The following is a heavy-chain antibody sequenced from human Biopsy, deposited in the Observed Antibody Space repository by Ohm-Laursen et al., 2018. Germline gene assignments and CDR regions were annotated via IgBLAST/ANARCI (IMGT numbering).Heavy chain of an antibody. D-gene: IGHD2-21*02. Sequence: SLRLFCAASGFTFSSYAMTWVLQAPGKGLEWVSGIDGSGSSTYYADSVKGRFTISRDNSKNTLYLQMNSLRAEDTAVYYCAEGDWIFYFDYWGQGTLVTVSS. V-gene: IGHV3-23*05. CDR2: IDGSGSST. CDR3: AEGDWIFYFDY. CDR1: GFTFSSYA. J-gene: IGHJ4*02.